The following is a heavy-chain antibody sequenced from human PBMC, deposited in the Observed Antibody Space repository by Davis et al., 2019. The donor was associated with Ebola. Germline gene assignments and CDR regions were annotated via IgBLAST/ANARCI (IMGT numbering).Heavy chain of an antibody. CDR3: ARGDIVATIPYYYGMDV. J-gene: IGHJ6*04. Sequence: PGGSLRLSCVASGFTFSGYAMHWVRQAPGKGLEWVAVISYDGSNKYYADSVKGRFTISRDNSKNTLYLQMNSLRAEDTAVYYCARGDIVATIPYYYGMDVWGKGTTVTVSS. CDR2: ISYDGSNK. V-gene: IGHV3-30*04. CDR1: GFTFSGYA. D-gene: IGHD5-12*01.